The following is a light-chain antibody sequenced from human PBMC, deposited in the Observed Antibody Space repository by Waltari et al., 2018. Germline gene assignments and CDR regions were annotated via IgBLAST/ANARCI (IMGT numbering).Light chain of an antibody. CDR3: ATWDDRLSGPGV. J-gene: IGLJ3*02. Sequence: QSVLTQPPSASGTPGQRVTISCSGSSSNIGSNYGNWYQQHPGTAPKLLIYRNNQRRSGGPARLSGSKACTSAALAVSGLRSEDEADYYFATWDDRLSGPGVFGGGTKLTVL. CDR1: SSNIGSNY. CDR2: RNN. V-gene: IGLV1-47*01.